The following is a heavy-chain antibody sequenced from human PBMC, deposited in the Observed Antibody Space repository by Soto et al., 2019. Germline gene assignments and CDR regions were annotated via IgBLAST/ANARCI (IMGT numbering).Heavy chain of an antibody. CDR2: IIPILGIA. CDR1: GGTFSSYT. D-gene: IGHD6-19*01. CDR3: ARDSVAALPFDY. J-gene: IGHJ4*02. V-gene: IGHV1-69*04. Sequence: GASVKVSCKASGGTFSSYTISWVRQAPGQGLEWMGRIIPILGIANYAQKFQGRVTITADKSTSTAYMELSSLRSEDTAVYYCARDSVAALPFDYGGKETLVPVPS.